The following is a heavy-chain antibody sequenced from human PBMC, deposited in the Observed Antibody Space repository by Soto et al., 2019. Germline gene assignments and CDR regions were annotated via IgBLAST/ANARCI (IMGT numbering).Heavy chain of an antibody. V-gene: IGHV4-4*07. D-gene: IGHD3-3*01. J-gene: IGHJ6*02. CDR2: IYKSGSS. CDR1: GGSIDNYY. CDR3: ARDIDYDFWSGYVSDGLDV. Sequence: ASETLSLTCTVTGGSIDNYYWSWIRQPAGKGLDWIGRIYKSGSSDYNPSLKSRVTMSVDTSKNQFSLNLSSVTAADTAVYYCARDIDYDFWSGYVSDGLDVWGQGTTVTVSS.